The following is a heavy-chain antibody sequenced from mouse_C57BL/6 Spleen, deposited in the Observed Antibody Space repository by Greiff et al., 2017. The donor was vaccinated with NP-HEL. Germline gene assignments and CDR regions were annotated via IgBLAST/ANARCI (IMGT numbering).Heavy chain of an antibody. CDR3: ARCYYGSSYDWYFDV. CDR1: GYTFTSYW. Sequence: QVQLQQPGAELVRPGSSVKLSCKASGYTFTSYWMHWVKQRPIQGLEWIGNIDPSDSETHYNQKFKDKATLTVDKSPSTAYMQLSSLTSEDSAVYYCARCYYGSSYDWYFDVWGTGTTVTVSS. CDR2: IDPSDSET. V-gene: IGHV1-52*01. D-gene: IGHD1-1*01. J-gene: IGHJ1*03.